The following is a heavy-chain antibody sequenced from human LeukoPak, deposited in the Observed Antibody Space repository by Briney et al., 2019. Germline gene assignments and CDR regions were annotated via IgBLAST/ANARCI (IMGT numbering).Heavy chain of an antibody. CDR1: GFTFSSYN. D-gene: IGHD5-18*01. V-gene: IGHV3-21*01. CDR2: ISGSGTYI. Sequence: GGSLRLSCAAFGFTFSSYNMNWVRQAPGKGLEWVSSISGSGTYIFYADSVKGRFTISRDNAKNSLYLQMNSLRAEDTAVYYCARGQKQLWLHKDYWGQGTLVTVSS. CDR3: ARGQKQLWLHKDY. J-gene: IGHJ4*02.